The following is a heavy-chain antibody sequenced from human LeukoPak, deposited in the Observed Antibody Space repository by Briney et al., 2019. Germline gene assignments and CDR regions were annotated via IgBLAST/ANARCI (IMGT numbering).Heavy chain of an antibody. CDR1: GFTFSNYD. V-gene: IGHV3-23*01. CDR2: ISAGGNNT. J-gene: IGHJ4*02. D-gene: IGHD1-20*01. CDR3: GKRSTSLQGRDNS. Sequence: GGSLRLSCAASGFTFSNYDMGWVRQAPGKGLEWVSVISAGGNNTLYADSVRGRFTISRDNSRNAVDLQMNSLRAEDTAGYYCGKRSTSLQGRDNSWGQGALVTVSS.